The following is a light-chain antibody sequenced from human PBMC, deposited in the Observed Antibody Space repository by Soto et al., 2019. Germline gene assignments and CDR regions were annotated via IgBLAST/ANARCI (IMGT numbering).Light chain of an antibody. J-gene: IGKJ2*01. V-gene: IGKV3-20*01. Sequence: EIVLTQSPGTLSLSPGERATLSCRASQSVSNSYLAWYQQKPCQAPRLLIYHASSRATGIPDRFSGSGSGTDFTLTISRLEPEDFAVYYCQQYGSSPVTFGQGTKLEIK. CDR2: HAS. CDR1: QSVSNSY. CDR3: QQYGSSPVT.